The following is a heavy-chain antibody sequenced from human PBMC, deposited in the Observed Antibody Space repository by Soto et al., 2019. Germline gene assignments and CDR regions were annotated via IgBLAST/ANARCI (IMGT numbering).Heavy chain of an antibody. V-gene: IGHV3-30-3*01. J-gene: IGHJ4*02. CDR1: GFTFKHNA. Sequence: QVQLVESGGGVVQPGRSLTLFCTASGFTFKHNAMHWIRQAPGKGLEWVADISYDGSTKNYADSVKGRFTISRDNSKNTLSLQMSALKGEDTAIYYCAREGIAESGPNYYDFWGQGTLVAVSS. CDR2: ISYDGSTK. CDR3: AREGIAESGPNYYDF. D-gene: IGHD6-13*01.